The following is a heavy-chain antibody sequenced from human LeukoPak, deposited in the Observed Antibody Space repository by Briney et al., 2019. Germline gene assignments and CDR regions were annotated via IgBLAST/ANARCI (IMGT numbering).Heavy chain of an antibody. V-gene: IGHV4-39*02. CDR1: GGYVNSSSSY. CDR2: IYYSGTT. CDR3: ARGGSSGWYLSYFDY. Sequence: SETLSLTCTVSGGYVNSSSSYWGWIRQPPGKGLEWIGSIYYSGTTYYSPSLKSRVTISVDTSKNHFSLKLSSVTAADTAVYYCARGGSSGWYLSYFDYWGQGTLVTVSS. J-gene: IGHJ4*02. D-gene: IGHD6-19*01.